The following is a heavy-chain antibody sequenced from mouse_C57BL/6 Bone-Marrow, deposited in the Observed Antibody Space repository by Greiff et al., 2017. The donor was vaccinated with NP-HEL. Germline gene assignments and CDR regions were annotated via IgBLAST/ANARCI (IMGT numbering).Heavy chain of an antibody. CDR3: ARVTTVVATKDWYFDV. D-gene: IGHD1-1*01. Sequence: QVQLQQPGAELVKPGASVKLSCKASGYTFTSYWMHWVKQRPGQGLEWIGMIHPNSGSTNYNEQFKSKATLTVDKSSSTAYMQLSRLTSEDSAVYYCARVTTVVATKDWYFDVWGTGTTVTVSS. CDR2: IHPNSGST. V-gene: IGHV1-64*01. J-gene: IGHJ1*03. CDR1: GYTFTSYW.